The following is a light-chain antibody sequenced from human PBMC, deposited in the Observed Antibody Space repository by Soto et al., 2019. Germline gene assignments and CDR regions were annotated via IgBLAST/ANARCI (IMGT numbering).Light chain of an antibody. CDR2: WAS. CDR1: QSLLVSSNNKNS. Sequence: DIVLTQSPDSLAVSLGERATIKCMSSQSLLVSSNNKNSLAWYQQKPGQPPTLLIYWASTRESGVPDRFGGGGSGTDFTLTITSLQAEDVAVYYCQQYSSNPQTFGQGTKLEIK. V-gene: IGKV4-1*01. J-gene: IGKJ2*01. CDR3: QQYSSNPQT.